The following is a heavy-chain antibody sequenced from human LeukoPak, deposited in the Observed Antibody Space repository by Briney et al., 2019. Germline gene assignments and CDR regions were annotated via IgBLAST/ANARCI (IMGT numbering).Heavy chain of an antibody. CDR3: ARNQAVAANRGAFDI. D-gene: IGHD6-19*01. J-gene: IGHJ3*02. CDR2: ICYNGNT. Sequence: SDTLSLTCAVSGYSISSNNWWAWIRQPPGKGLEWIGYICYNGNTYYNPYNPSLTSRVTMSVDTSKNQFSLKLDSVTEIDTAMYYCARNQAVAANRGAFDIWGQGTMVTVSS. CDR1: GYSISSNNW. V-gene: IGHV4-28*01.